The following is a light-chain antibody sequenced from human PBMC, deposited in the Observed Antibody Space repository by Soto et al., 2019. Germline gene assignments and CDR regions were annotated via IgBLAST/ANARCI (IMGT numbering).Light chain of an antibody. V-gene: IGKV3-20*01. CDR3: QQYGSSPGFT. CDR2: GAS. J-gene: IGKJ3*01. CDR1: QSVSSSY. Sequence: EIVLTQSPGTLSLSPGERATLSCRASQSVSSSYLAWYQQKPGQAPRLLIYGASSRATGIPDRFSGSGSGTDFTLTISRLEPEDFAVYYCQQYGSSPGFTFGRGPKVDIK.